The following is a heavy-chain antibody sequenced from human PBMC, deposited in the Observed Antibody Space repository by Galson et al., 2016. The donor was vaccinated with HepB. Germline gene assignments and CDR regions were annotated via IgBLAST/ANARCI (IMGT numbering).Heavy chain of an antibody. CDR1: GFTSSSYW. CDR2: ISSDGSKT. Sequence: SLRLSCAASGFTSSSYWMHWARQAPGKGLVWVSRISSDGSKTTYADSVKGRFTISRDNSNNTLYLQVNSLRAEDTAQYFCARYSNSWAPFDYWGQGSLVTVSS. V-gene: IGHV3-74*01. D-gene: IGHD6-13*01. J-gene: IGHJ4*02. CDR3: ARYSNSWAPFDY.